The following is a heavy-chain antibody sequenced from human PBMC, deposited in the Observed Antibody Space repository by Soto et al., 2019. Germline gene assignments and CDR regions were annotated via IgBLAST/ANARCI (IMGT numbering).Heavy chain of an antibody. J-gene: IGHJ4*02. CDR3: ARTPGVNTVISAFDH. V-gene: IGHV3-23*01. D-gene: IGHD2-21*01. Sequence: GGSLRLSCVASGFTFNRHALAWVRQAPGKGLEWVSAISGSGASTYDSDSVKGRFTISRDNSNNTLYLQMNSLRAEDTAIYYCARTPGVNTVISAFDHWGQGTPVTVSS. CDR1: GFTFNRHA. CDR2: ISGSGAST.